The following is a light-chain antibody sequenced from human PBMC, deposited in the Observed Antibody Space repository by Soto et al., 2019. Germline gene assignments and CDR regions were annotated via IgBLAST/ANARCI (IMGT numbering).Light chain of an antibody. CDR2: ATS. CDR3: QWKCDSTWT. CDR1: QRIDNRY. J-gene: IGKJ4*01. V-gene: IGKV3-20*01. Sequence: EIVLTQSPGTLSSSPGERATLSCRASQRIDNRYFAWYQHKPGQAPRLHLYATSSRATGIPDRFRGNGSGRDCTLTLNKQEHEDFEVYYFQWKCDSTWTCGGGTK.